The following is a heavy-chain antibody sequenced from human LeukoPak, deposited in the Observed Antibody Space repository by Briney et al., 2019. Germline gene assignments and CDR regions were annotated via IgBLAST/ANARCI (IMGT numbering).Heavy chain of an antibody. CDR1: GGSFSDYY. V-gene: IGHV4-34*01. J-gene: IGHJ3*02. CDR2: IYYSGST. Sequence: PSETLSLTCAVYGGSFSDYYWNWIRQPPGKGLEWIGSIYYSGSTYYNPSLKSRVTISVDTSKNQFSLKLSSVTAADTAVYYCARPKHGDAFDIWGQGTMVTVSS. CDR3: ARPKHGDAFDI.